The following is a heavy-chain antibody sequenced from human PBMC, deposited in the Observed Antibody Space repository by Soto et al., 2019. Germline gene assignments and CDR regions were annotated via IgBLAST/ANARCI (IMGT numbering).Heavy chain of an antibody. J-gene: IGHJ6*03. Sequence: EVQLVESGGGLVQPGGSLRLSCAASGFTFSSYWMSWVRQAPGKGLEWVANIKQDGSEKYYVDSVKGRFTISRDNAKNSLYLQMNSLRAEDTAVYYCARGRRSNPRYYYSMDVWGKGPKVTVSS. CDR3: ARGRRSNPRYYYSMDV. CDR2: IKQDGSEK. CDR1: GFTFSSYW. V-gene: IGHV3-7*01.